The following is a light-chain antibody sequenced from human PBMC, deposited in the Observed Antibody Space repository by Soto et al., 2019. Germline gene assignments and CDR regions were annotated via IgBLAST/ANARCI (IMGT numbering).Light chain of an antibody. CDR2: GNS. J-gene: IGLJ3*02. V-gene: IGLV1-40*01. CDR3: QSYDSSLSGWV. Sequence: QSVLTQPPSVSGAPGQRVTISCTGSSSNIGAGYDVHWYQQLPGTAPKLLIYGNSNRPSGVPDPFSGSKSGTSASLAITGLQAEDEAEYYCQSYDSSLSGWVFGGGTKLTVL. CDR1: SSNIGAGYD.